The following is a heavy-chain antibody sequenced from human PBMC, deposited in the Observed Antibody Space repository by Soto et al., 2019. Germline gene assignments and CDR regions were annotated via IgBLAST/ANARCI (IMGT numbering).Heavy chain of an antibody. D-gene: IGHD2-21*02. Sequence: GASVKVSCKASGYTFTSKPIQWVRQAPGQGLELVGVINPSGGGTTYAQNFQGRVTLTGDTSTSTVYMELSGLRSEDTAVYYCARDSTYCGGDCYSNWFDSWGQGTLVTVYS. V-gene: IGHV1-46*01. CDR2: INPSGGGT. CDR3: ARDSTYCGGDCYSNWFDS. CDR1: GYTFTSKP. J-gene: IGHJ5*01.